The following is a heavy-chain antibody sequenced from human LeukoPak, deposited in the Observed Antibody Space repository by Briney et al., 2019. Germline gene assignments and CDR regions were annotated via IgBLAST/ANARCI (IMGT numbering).Heavy chain of an antibody. J-gene: IGHJ5*02. V-gene: IGHV4-59*11. D-gene: IGHD6-13*01. CDR3: ARGVGSSSWYNWFDP. CDR2: IYYSGST. CDR1: GVSISSHY. Sequence: SETLSLTCTVSGVSISSHYWSWIRQPPGKGLEWIGYIYYSGSTNYNPSLKSRVTISVDTSKNQFSLKLSSVTAADTAVYYCARGVGSSSWYNWFDPWGQGTLVTVSS.